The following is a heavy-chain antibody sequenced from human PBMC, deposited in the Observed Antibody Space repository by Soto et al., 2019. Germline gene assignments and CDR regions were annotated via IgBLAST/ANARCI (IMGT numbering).Heavy chain of an antibody. CDR1: GGSISSNYW. V-gene: IGHV4-4*02. J-gene: IGHJ6*02. D-gene: IGHD1-26*01. CDR2: IYHSGST. CDR3: ARVSGSYYYGMDV. Sequence: SETLSLTCAVSGGSISSNYWWSWVRQPPGKGLEWIGEIYHSGSTNYNPSLKSRVTISVDKSKNQFSLKLSSVTAADTAVYYCARVSGSYYYGMDVWGQGNTVTVSS.